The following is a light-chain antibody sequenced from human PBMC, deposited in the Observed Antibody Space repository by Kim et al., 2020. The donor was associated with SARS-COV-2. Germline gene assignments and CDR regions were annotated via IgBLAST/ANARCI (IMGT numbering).Light chain of an antibody. CDR3: QAWDSSTVV. J-gene: IGLJ2*01. CDR1: KLGHKY. V-gene: IGLV3-1*01. Sequence: SVPPGQTGSSTCSGDKLGHKYACWYQQKPGQSPVVVIHQDSKGPSGITGLFSGSNSRNTATLTIRGTQAMEEADYDCQAWDSSTVVFGGGTQLTVL. CDR2: QDS.